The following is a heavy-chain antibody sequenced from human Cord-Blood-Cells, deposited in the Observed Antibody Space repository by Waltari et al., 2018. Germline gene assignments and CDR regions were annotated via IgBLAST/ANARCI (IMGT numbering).Heavy chain of an antibody. CDR2: INHSGST. CDR3: ARGLRRGYFDL. CDR1: GGSFSGYY. J-gene: IGHJ2*01. V-gene: IGHV4-34*01. Sequence: QVQLQQWGAGLLKPSETLSLTCAVYGGSFSGYYWSWIRQPPRKGLTWIGEINHSGSTNYNPSLKSRVTISVDTSKNQVSLKLSSVTAADTAVYYCARGLRRGYFDLWGRGTLVTVSS.